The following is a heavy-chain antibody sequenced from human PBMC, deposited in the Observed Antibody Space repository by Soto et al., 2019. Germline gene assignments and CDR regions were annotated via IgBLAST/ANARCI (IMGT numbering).Heavy chain of an antibody. CDR3: ARPPEYSSGWPFDY. Sequence: QLQLQESGPGLVKPSETLSLTCTVSGGSISSSSYYWGWIRQPPGKGLGWIGSIYYSGSTYYNPSLKSRVTISVDTSKNQFSLKLSSVTAADTAVYYCARPPEYSSGWPFDYWGQGTLVTVSS. V-gene: IGHV4-39*01. J-gene: IGHJ4*02. CDR1: GGSISSSSYY. D-gene: IGHD6-19*01. CDR2: IYYSGST.